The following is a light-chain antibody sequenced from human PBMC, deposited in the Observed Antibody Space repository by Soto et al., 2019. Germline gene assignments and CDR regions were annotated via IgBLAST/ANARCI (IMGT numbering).Light chain of an antibody. CDR1: QTVRNNY. J-gene: IGKJ4*01. CDR2: DAS. V-gene: IGKV3-20*01. CDR3: QQFSSYPLT. Sequence: MLSQSRGAVSLTQGESATLSCRASQTVRNNYLAWYQQKPGQAPRLLIYDASSRATGIPDRFSGGGSGTDFTLTISRLEPEDFAVYYCQQFSSYPLTFGGRAEV.